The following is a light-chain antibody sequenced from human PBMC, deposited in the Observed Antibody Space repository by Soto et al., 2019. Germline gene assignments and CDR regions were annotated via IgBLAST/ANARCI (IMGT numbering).Light chain of an antibody. CDR2: EVS. Sequence: QSALTQPASVSGSPGQSITISCTGTSSDVGGYNYVSWYQQHPGKAPKLMIYEVSNRPSGVSNRFSGSKSGNTASLTSSGLQAEDEADYYCSSHTTSSTHWVFGGGTKVTVL. V-gene: IGLV2-14*01. J-gene: IGLJ3*02. CDR1: SSDVGGYNY. CDR3: SSHTTSSTHWV.